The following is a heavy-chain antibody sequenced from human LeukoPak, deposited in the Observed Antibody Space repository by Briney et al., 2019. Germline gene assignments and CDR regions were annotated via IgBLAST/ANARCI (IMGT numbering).Heavy chain of an antibody. CDR3: AREAYCGGDRYSYDAFDI. V-gene: IGHV3-20*04. CDR1: GFTFDDYG. Sequence: PGGSLRLSCAASGFTFDDYGMSWVRLAPGKGLEWVSGINWNGGSTGYADSVKGRFTISRDNAKNSLYLQMNSLRAEDTALYYCAREAYCGGDRYSYDAFDIWGQGTMVTVSS. J-gene: IGHJ3*02. D-gene: IGHD2-21*01. CDR2: INWNGGST.